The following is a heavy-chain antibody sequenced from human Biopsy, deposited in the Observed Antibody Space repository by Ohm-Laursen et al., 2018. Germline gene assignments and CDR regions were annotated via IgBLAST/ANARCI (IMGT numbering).Heavy chain of an antibody. V-gene: IGHV1-46*01. CDR3: ARESPLRLGVCGAIRCFKEVFGMDV. Sequence: SVKVSCKASGYNFGNYYINWVRKVPGQGLEWLGVTNPVAGATMYAQKFQDRITMTRDTSTNTVYMDLTSLTSESTAVYYCARESPLRLGVCGAIRCFKEVFGMDVWGQGTTVIVSS. CDR1: GYNFGNYY. J-gene: IGHJ6*02. D-gene: IGHD2-21*01. CDR2: TNPVAGAT.